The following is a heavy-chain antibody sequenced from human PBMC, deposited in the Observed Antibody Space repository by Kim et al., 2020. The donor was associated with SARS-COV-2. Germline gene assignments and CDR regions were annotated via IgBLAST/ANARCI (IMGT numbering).Heavy chain of an antibody. CDR1: GYSFTTHW. V-gene: IGHV5-51*01. CDR3: ARHEIVVVPAAALSSYGMDV. CDR2: IYPGDSDT. J-gene: IGHJ6*02. Sequence: GESLKISCKGFGYSFTTHWIGWVRQMPGKGLEWMGIIYPGDSDTRYSPSFQGQVTIPADKSISTVHLQWSSLKASDTAMYYCARHEIVVVPAAALSSYGMDVWGQGTTVTVSS. D-gene: IGHD2-2*01.